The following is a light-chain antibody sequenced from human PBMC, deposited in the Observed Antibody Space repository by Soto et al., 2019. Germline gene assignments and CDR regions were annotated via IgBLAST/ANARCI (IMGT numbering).Light chain of an antibody. V-gene: IGKV3-11*01. J-gene: IGKJ3*01. CDR3: QQRSYWPRT. CDR1: QSVSSY. Sequence: EIVLTQSPVTLSLSPGERAILSCRASQSVSSYLAWYQQKPGQAPRLLIYDASNRATGIPARFSGSGSGTDFTLTISSLEPEDFAVYYCQQRSYWPRTFXPGTKVDIK. CDR2: DAS.